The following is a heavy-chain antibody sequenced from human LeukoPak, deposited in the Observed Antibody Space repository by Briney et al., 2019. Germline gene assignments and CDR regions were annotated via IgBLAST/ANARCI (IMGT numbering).Heavy chain of an antibody. D-gene: IGHD5-18*01. J-gene: IGHJ6*03. V-gene: IGHV3-30*18. CDR3: AKGGYSNGRYYYYYMDV. CDR1: GFNFSSYG. CDR2: ISYDGFNK. Sequence: GGSLRLSCAASGFNFSSYGMHWVRQAPGKGLEWVAVISYDGFNKYYADSVKGRFTISRDNSKNTLYLQMNSLRAEDTAVYYCAKGGYSNGRYYYYYMDVWGEGTTVTVSS.